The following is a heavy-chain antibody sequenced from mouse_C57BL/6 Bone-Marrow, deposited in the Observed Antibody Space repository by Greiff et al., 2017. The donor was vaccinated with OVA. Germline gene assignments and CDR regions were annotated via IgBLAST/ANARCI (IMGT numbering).Heavy chain of an antibody. Sequence: VQLQQPGAELVKPGASVKMSCKASGYTFTSYWITWVKQRPGQGLEWIGDIYPGSGSTNYNEKFKSKATLTVDTSSSTAYMPLSSLTSEDSAVYYCASDGDDADWYFDVWGTGTTVTVAS. CDR3: ASDGDDADWYFDV. CDR1: GYTFTSYW. D-gene: IGHD2-12*01. J-gene: IGHJ1*03. V-gene: IGHV1-55*01. CDR2: IYPGSGST.